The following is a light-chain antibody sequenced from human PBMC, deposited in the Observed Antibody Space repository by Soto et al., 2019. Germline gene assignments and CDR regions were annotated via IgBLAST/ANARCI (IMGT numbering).Light chain of an antibody. Sequence: DIQMTQSPSTLSGSVGDRVTITCRVSQTISSWLAWYQQKPGKAPKLLIYKASSLESGVPSRFSGSGSGTEFTLTISSLQPDDFATYYCQQYNSYPPWTFGQGTKVDI. CDR1: QTISSW. J-gene: IGKJ1*01. V-gene: IGKV1-5*03. CDR3: QQYNSYPPWT. CDR2: KAS.